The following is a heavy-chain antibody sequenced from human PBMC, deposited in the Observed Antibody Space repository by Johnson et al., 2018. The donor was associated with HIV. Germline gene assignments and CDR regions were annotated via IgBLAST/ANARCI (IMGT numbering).Heavy chain of an antibody. V-gene: IGHV3-74*01. J-gene: IGHJ3*02. CDR1: GFTFSSYW. CDR3: AKDVHSSGWYAFDI. Sequence: EVQLVESGGGVVRPGGSLKLSCAASGFTFSSYWMHWVRQAPGKGLVWVSRINSDGCSTSYADSVKGRFTISRDNSKNTLYLQMNSLRAEDTAVYYCAKDVHSSGWYAFDIWGQGTMVTVSS. CDR2: INSDGCST. D-gene: IGHD6-19*01.